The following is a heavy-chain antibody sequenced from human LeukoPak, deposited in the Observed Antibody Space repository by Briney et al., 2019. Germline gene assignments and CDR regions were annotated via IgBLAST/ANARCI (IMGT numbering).Heavy chain of an antibody. CDR1: GYTFTGYY. CDR3: ARDRIAALSYYFDY. Sequence: ASVKVSCKASGYTFTGYYMHWVRQAPGQGLEWMGWINPNSGGTNYAQKFQGRVTMTRDTSISTAYMELSRLRSDDTAVYYCARDRIAALSYYFDYWGQGTLVTASS. J-gene: IGHJ4*02. V-gene: IGHV1-2*02. CDR2: INPNSGGT. D-gene: IGHD6-6*01.